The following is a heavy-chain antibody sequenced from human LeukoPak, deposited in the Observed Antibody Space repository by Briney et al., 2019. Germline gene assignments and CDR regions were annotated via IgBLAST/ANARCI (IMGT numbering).Heavy chain of an antibody. Sequence: PSETLSLTCAVYDGSFSDYYWNRILQPPEKELDCIGENNQSGSTHNNLSQKSRVTLSVDTFKHQFSLTLRSMTAADTAVYYCARVQDFETRGYDLGYWGQGTLVTVSS. J-gene: IGHJ4*01. CDR3: ARVQDFETRGYDLGY. V-gene: IGHV4-34*01. D-gene: IGHD3-22*01. CDR1: DGSFSDYY. CDR2: NNQSGST.